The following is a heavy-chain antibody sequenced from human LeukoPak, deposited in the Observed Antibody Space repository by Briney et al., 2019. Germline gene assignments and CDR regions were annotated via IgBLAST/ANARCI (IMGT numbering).Heavy chain of an antibody. CDR3: ARENYYYDSSGYDY. CDR1: GGSISSSSYY. Sequence: SETLPLTCTVSGGSISSSSYYWGWIRQPPGKGLEWIGSTYYSGSTYYNPSLKSRVTISVDTSKNQFSLKLSSVTAADTAVYYCARENYYYDSSGYDYWGQGTLVTVSS. CDR2: TYYSGST. D-gene: IGHD3-22*01. J-gene: IGHJ4*02. V-gene: IGHV4-39*07.